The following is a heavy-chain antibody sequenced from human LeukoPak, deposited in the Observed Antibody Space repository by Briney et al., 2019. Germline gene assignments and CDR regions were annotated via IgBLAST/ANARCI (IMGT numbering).Heavy chain of an antibody. Sequence: GGSLRLSCAASGFTFSTYWMHWVRQAPGKGLVWVSRINGDGSSSTYADSVKGRFTISRDNAKNTLYLTMNRLRTEDTAVYYCTRNPGMDVWGQGTTVTVSS. CDR1: GFTFSTYW. J-gene: IGHJ6*02. V-gene: IGHV3-74*01. CDR3: TRNPGMDV. CDR2: INGDGSSS.